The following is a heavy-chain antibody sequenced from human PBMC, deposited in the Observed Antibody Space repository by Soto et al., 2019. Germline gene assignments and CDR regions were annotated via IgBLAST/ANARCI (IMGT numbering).Heavy chain of an antibody. V-gene: IGHV3-30*03. CDR3: TGEVASGY. Sequence: QVQLVESGGGVVQPGRSLRLSCAVSGFTVSSYGMHWVRQAPGKGLEWVAVISRDGRTTFYADSVKGRFTISSDNSRNTLFLEMNSLRGDDMAVYYCTGEVASGYWGQGTLVTVSS. CDR1: GFTVSSYG. J-gene: IGHJ4*02. D-gene: IGHD2-8*02. CDR2: ISRDGRTT.